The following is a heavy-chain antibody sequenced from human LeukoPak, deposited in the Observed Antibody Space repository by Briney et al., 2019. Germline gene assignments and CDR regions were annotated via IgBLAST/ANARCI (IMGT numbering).Heavy chain of an antibody. J-gene: IGHJ4*02. Sequence: ASVKVSCKASGYTFTGYYMHWVRRAPGQGLEWMGWINPNSGYTDYARNFQGRVTMTRDTSINTIYMELSRLRSADTAVYYCARVDYGNNPTSFDYWGQGTLVTVSS. D-gene: IGHD3-16*01. V-gene: IGHV1-2*02. CDR2: INPNSGYT. CDR3: ARVDYGNNPTSFDY. CDR1: GYTFTGYY.